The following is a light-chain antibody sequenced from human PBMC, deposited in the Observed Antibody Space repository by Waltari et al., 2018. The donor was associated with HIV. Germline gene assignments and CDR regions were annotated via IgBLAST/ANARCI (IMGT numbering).Light chain of an antibody. CDR1: NSNIGSHA. J-gene: IGLJ2*01. Sequence: QSVLTQSPSVSEAPGQRVTISCSGSNSNIGSHAVTWYRQSPGKPPRLLVCHDDLILSGVSDRLSASKSGTSASLAINDLQSEDESLYYCATWDDGLNALLFGGGTKVTVL. V-gene: IGLV1-36*01. CDR2: HDD. CDR3: ATWDDGLNALL.